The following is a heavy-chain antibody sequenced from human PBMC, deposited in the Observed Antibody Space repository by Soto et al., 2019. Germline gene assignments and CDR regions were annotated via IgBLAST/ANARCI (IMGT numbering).Heavy chain of an antibody. CDR2: IYWDDDK. CDR3: THRQRGPRDF. J-gene: IGHJ4*02. Sequence: QITLKESGPTLVRPTQTLTLTCTFSGFSLSTTGVAVAWIRQPPGEALEWLALIYWDDDKRYHSSLKSRLTLPKNTSKAQVVLAMTNMDPMDTATYLCTHRQRGPRDFWGPAILVTVSS. CDR1: GFSLSTTGVA. V-gene: IGHV2-5*02. D-gene: IGHD5-12*01.